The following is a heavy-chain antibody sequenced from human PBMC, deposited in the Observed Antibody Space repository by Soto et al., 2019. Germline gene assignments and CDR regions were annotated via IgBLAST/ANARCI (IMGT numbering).Heavy chain of an antibody. CDR3: AKDRGYYGSGSYYPTPDFDY. CDR1: GFTFSSYG. V-gene: IGHV3-30*18. Sequence: GGSLRLSCAASGFTFSSYGMHWVRQAPGKGLEWVAVISYDGSNKYYADSVNGRFTISRDNSKNTLYLQMNSLRAEDTAVYYCAKDRGYYGSGSYYPTPDFDYWGQGTLVTVSS. D-gene: IGHD3-10*01. J-gene: IGHJ4*02. CDR2: ISYDGSNK.